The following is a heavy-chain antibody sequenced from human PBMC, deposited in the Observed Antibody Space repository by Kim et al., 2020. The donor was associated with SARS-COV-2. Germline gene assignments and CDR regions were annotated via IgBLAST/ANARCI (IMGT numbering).Heavy chain of an antibody. Sequence: QKLQGRVTMARNTSISTAYMELSSLRSEDTAVYYCARGFVAAAGYSYFDLWGRGTLVTVSS. D-gene: IGHD6-13*01. CDR3: ARGFVAAAGYSYFDL. V-gene: IGHV1-8*01. J-gene: IGHJ2*01.